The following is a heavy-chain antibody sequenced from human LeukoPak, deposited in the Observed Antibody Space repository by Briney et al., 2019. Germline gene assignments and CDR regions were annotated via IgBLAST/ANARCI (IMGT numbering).Heavy chain of an antibody. V-gene: IGHV3-74*01. J-gene: IGHJ3*02. CDR1: EFTFSSYW. D-gene: IGHD6-19*01. CDR3: ARAVAGTRNAFDI. CDR2: INTDGRST. Sequence: GRSLRLSCAASEFTFSSYWMHWVRQVPGKGVVWVSRINTDGRSTNYADSVKGRFAISTDNAKSTLYLQMNSLRAEDTAVYYCARAVAGTRNAFDIWGQGTMVTVSS.